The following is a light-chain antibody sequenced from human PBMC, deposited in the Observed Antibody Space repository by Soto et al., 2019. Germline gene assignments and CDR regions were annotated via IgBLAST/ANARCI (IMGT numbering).Light chain of an antibody. J-gene: IGLJ1*01. V-gene: IGLV2-8*01. Sequence: QSVLTQPPSASGSPGQSVTISCTGSSSDVGGYSFVSWYQQHPGKAPKLMIYEVSKRPSGVPDRFSGSKSDYTASLTVSGLQADDEADYYCSSYAGSNHYVFGTGTKVTAL. CDR3: SSYAGSNHYV. CDR2: EVS. CDR1: SSDVGGYSF.